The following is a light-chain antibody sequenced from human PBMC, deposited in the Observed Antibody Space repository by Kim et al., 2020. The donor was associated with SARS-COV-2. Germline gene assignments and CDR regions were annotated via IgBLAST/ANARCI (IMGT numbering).Light chain of an antibody. J-gene: IGKJ2*01. CDR3: HQFGYSPYT. CDR1: QSLSSNY. V-gene: IGKV3-20*01. CDR2: GAS. Sequence: LTPGKSATLSCRASQSLSSNYLAWYQQRPGQAPRLLIHGASNRATVIPDRFSGSGSGSDFTLTISRLEPEDFALYYCHQFGYSPYTFGQGTNLEI.